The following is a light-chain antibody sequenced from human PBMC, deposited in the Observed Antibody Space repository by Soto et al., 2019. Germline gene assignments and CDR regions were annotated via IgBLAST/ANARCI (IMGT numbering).Light chain of an antibody. CDR3: LQYNNWPPHT. Sequence: EIVMTQSPATLSVSPGERATLSCRASQSVSSNLAWYQQKPGRAPRLLIYGASTRATGIPARFSGSGSGTEFTLNISSLQSEDFAVYYCLQYNNWPPHTFGQGTKLEIK. J-gene: IGKJ2*01. CDR1: QSVSSN. CDR2: GAS. V-gene: IGKV3-15*01.